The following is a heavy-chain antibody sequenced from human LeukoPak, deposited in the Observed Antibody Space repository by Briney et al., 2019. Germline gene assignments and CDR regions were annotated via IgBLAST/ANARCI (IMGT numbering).Heavy chain of an antibody. Sequence: SETLSLTCAVYGGSFSGYYWSWIRQPPGKGLEWIGEINHSGSTNYNPSLKSRVTISVDTSKNQFSLKLSSVTAADTAVYYCAKAPRGVATIYPLGYFDYWGQGTLVTVSS. D-gene: IGHD5-12*01. CDR2: INHSGST. CDR3: AKAPRGVATIYPLGYFDY. J-gene: IGHJ4*02. CDR1: GGSFSGYY. V-gene: IGHV4-34*01.